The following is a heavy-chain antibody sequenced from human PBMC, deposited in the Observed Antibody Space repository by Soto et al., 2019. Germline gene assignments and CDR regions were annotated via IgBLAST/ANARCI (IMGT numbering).Heavy chain of an antibody. D-gene: IGHD3-22*01. CDR1: GGSISSGDYY. CDR3: ARDLSYYDSSGSESY. V-gene: IGHV4-30-4*01. Sequence: SETLSLTCTVSGGSISSGDYYWSWIRQPPGKGLEWIGYIYYSGSTYYNPSLKNRVTISVDTSKNQFSLKLSSVTAADTAVYYCARDLSYYDSSGSESYWGQGTLVTVSS. CDR2: IYYSGST. J-gene: IGHJ4*02.